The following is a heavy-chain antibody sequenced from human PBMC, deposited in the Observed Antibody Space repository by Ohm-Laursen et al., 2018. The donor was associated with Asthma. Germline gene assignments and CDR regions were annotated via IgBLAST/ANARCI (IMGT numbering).Heavy chain of an antibody. J-gene: IGHJ4*02. CDR2: ISYDGSNK. Sequence: SLRLSCAASGFTFSSYAMHWVRQAPGKGLEWVAVISYDGSNKYYADSVKGRFTISRGNSKNTLYLQMNSLRAEDTAVYYCARDLWFGELFFDYWGQGTLVTVSS. CDR3: ARDLWFGELFFDY. V-gene: IGHV3-30-3*01. CDR1: GFTFSSYA. D-gene: IGHD3-10*01.